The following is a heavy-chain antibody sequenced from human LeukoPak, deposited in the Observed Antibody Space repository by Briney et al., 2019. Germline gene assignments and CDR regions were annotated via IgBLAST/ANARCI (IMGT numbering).Heavy chain of an antibody. CDR1: GFSFSTYV. CDR3: ARDPGTIFDVLNYHFDN. V-gene: IGHV3-30-3*01. Sequence: GGSLRLSCTASGFSFSTYVMHWVRQTPGKGLEWVAILSSDGVDKRYADAVQGRFTVSRDNFKNTLYLQMNSLRTEDTAIYYCARDPGTIFDVLNYHFDNWGQGALVTVSS. CDR2: LSSDGVDK. D-gene: IGHD3-3*01. J-gene: IGHJ4*02.